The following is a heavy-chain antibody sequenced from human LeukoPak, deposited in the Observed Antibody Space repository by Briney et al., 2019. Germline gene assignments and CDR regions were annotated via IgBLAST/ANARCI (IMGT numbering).Heavy chain of an antibody. J-gene: IGHJ6*03. CDR1: GYTFTGYY. Sequence: GASVKVSCKASGYTFTGYYMHWVRQAPGQGLEWMGWINPNSGGTNYAQKFQGRVTMTRDTSISTAYMELSRLRSDDTAVYYCARESSYYYYYMDVWGKGTTVTISS. CDR3: ARESSYYYYYMDV. CDR2: INPNSGGT. V-gene: IGHV1-2*02.